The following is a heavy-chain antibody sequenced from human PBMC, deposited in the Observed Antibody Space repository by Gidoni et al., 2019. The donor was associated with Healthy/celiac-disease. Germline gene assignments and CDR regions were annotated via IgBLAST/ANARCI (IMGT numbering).Heavy chain of an antibody. Sequence: EVQLVESGGGVVRPGGSLRLSCAAAGVTFDDYGMSWVRQAPGKGRELVPGIHWNGGSTGDADSVKGRFTISRDNAKNSLYLHMNSLRAEDTALYYCASAGSGSYQLDYWGQGTLVTVSS. CDR1: GVTFDDYG. J-gene: IGHJ4*02. D-gene: IGHD1-26*01. CDR2: IHWNGGST. CDR3: ASAGSGSYQLDY. V-gene: IGHV3-20*04.